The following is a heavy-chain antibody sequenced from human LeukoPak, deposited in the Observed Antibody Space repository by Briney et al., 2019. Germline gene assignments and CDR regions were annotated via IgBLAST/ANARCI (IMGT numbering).Heavy chain of an antibody. J-gene: IGHJ3*01. CDR1: GFRFDDYS. CDR2: ISWKSGSK. CDR3: AKDRTRVAIGAFDV. D-gene: IGHD4-23*01. Sequence: GGSLRLSCAASGFRFDDYSTHWVRQAPAKDLEWVSGISWKSGSKRYPDSVKGRFTISRDNAKSSLYLQMNSLRPEDTALYYCAKDRTRVAIGAFDVWGQGTMVSVCS. V-gene: IGHV3-9*01.